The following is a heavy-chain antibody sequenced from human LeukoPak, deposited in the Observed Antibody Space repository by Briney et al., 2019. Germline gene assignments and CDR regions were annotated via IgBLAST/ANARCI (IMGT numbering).Heavy chain of an antibody. CDR1: GDSVSGNTTA. V-gene: IGHV6-1*01. J-gene: IGHJ5*02. CDR2: TYSRSRWYH. CDR3: ARGISRFNWFDT. D-gene: IGHD3-10*01. Sequence: PSQTLSLTCAISGDSVSGNTTAWKWIRQSASRGLEWLGRTYSRSRWYHDYAVSVTSRISISADTSKNQFSLQLISVTPDDTAIYFCARGISRFNWFDTWGQGTLVTVSS.